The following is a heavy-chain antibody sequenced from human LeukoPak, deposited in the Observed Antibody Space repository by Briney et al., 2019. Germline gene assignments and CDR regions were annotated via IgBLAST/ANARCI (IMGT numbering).Heavy chain of an antibody. D-gene: IGHD5-18*01. V-gene: IGHV4-39*07. CDR1: GGSISSGGYY. CDR2: INHSGST. J-gene: IGHJ4*02. Sequence: SETLSLTCTVSGGSISSGGYYWSWIRQPPGKGLEWIGEINHSGSTNYNPSLKSRVTISVDTSKNQFSLKLSSVTAADTAVYYCARDRYSYGDGGFDYWGQGTLVTVSS. CDR3: ARDRYSYGDGGFDY.